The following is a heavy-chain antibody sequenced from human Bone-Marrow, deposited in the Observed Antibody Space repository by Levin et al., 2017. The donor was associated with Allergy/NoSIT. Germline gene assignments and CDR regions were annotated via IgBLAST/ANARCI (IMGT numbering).Heavy chain of an antibody. Sequence: SETLSLTCTVSGGSISSYYWSWIRQPPGKGLEWIGYIYYSGSTNCNPSLKSRVTISVDTSKNQFSLKLSSVTAADTAVYYCARQLYYYGSGSYYNAPSWFDPWGQGTLVTVSS. J-gene: IGHJ5*02. V-gene: IGHV4-59*08. CDR3: ARQLYYYGSGSYYNAPSWFDP. CDR1: GGSISSYY. D-gene: IGHD3-10*01. CDR2: IYYSGST.